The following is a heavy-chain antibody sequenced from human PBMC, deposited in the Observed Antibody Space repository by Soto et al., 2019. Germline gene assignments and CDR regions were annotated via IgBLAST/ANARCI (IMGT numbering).Heavy chain of an antibody. CDR2: IYYSGST. CDR3: ARVFTPEIVATTGFDY. CDR1: GGSISSYY. J-gene: IGHJ4*02. V-gene: IGHV4-59*01. D-gene: IGHD5-12*01. Sequence: SETLSLTCTVSGGSISSYYWSWIRQPPGKGLEWIGYIYYSGSTNYNPSLKSRVTISVDTSKNQFSLKLSSVTAADTAVYYCARVFTPEIVATTGFDYWGQGTLVTVSS.